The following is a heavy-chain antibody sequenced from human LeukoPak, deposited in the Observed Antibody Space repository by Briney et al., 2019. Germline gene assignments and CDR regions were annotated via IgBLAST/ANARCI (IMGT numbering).Heavy chain of an antibody. CDR1: GFTFGDYA. D-gene: IGHD2-8*01. V-gene: IGHV3-49*04. J-gene: IGHJ6*03. Sequence: PGRSLRLSCTASGFTFGDYAMSWVRQAPGKGLEWVGFIRSKAYGGTTEYAASVKGRFTISRDDSKSIAYLQMNSLKTEDTAVYYCTRKGCTNGVCYLNYYYYYMDVWGKGTTVTVSS. CDR3: TRKGCTNGVCYLNYYYYYMDV. CDR2: IRSKAYGGTT.